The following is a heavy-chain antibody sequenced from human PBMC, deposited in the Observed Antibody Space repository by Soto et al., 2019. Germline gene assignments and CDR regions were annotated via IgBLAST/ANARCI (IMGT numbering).Heavy chain of an antibody. V-gene: IGHV3-74*01. CDR1: GFTFSSYW. CDR3: ARRDYAAVGGYYGMDV. D-gene: IGHD3-16*01. J-gene: IGHJ6*02. CDR2: INSDGSST. Sequence: VGSLRLSCAASGFTFSSYWMHWVRQAPGKGLVWVSRINSDGSSTSYADSVKGRFTISRDNAKNTLYLQMNSLRAEDTAVYYCARRDYAAVGGYYGMDVWGQGTTVTVSS.